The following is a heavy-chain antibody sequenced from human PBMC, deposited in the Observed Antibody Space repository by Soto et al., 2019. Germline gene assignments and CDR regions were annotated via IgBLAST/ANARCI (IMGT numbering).Heavy chain of an antibody. Sequence: SETLSLTCTVSGGSISSYYWSWIRQPPGKGLEWIGYIYYSGSTNYNPSLKSRVTISVDTSKNQFSLKLSSVTAADTAVYYCARDSRELTRTYYFDYWGQGTLVTVSS. CDR1: GGSISSYY. J-gene: IGHJ4*02. D-gene: IGHD1-26*01. V-gene: IGHV4-59*01. CDR3: ARDSRELTRTYYFDY. CDR2: IYYSGST.